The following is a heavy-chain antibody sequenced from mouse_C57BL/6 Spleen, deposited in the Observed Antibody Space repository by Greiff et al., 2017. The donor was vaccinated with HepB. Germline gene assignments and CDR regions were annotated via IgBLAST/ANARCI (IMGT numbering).Heavy chain of an antibody. CDR2: IYPGDGDT. D-gene: IGHD4-1*01. CDR1: GYAFSSYW. Sequence: VQLVESGAELVKPGASVKISCKASGYAFSSYWMNWVKQRPGKGLEWIGQIYPGDGDTNYNGKLKGKATLTADKSSSTAYMQLSRLTSEDSAVYFCARRPLNWEGYAMDYWGQGTSVTVSS. J-gene: IGHJ4*01. CDR3: ARRPLNWEGYAMDY. V-gene: IGHV1-80*01.